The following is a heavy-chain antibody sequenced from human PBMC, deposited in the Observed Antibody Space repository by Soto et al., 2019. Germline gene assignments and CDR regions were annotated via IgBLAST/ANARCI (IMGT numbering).Heavy chain of an antibody. CDR1: GFTVSSYS. Sequence: GGSLRLSCAASGFTVSSYSMNWVRQAPGKGLEWVSYISSSSSTIYYADSVKGRFTISRDNAKNSLYLQMNSLRAEDTAVYYCAREVPAANRWFDPWGQGTLVTVSS. CDR2: ISSSSSTI. V-gene: IGHV3-48*01. D-gene: IGHD2-2*01. J-gene: IGHJ5*02. CDR3: AREVPAANRWFDP.